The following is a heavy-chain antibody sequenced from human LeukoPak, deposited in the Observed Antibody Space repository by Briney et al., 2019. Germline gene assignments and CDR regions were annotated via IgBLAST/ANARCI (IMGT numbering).Heavy chain of an antibody. J-gene: IGHJ4*02. CDR3: ARDQRITIFGVARDFDY. Sequence: ASVKVSCKASGYTFTGYYMHWVRQAPGQGLEWIGWINPNSGGTNYAQEFQGRVTMARDTSISTAYMELSRLRSDDTAVYYCARDQRITIFGVARDFDYWGQGTLVTVSS. D-gene: IGHD3-3*01. CDR2: INPNSGGT. CDR1: GYTFTGYY. V-gene: IGHV1-2*02.